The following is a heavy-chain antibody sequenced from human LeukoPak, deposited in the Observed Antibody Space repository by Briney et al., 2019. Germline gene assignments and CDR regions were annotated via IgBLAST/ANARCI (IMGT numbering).Heavy chain of an antibody. CDR2: INPSGGST. D-gene: IGHD2-15*01. V-gene: IGHV1-46*01. CDR3: ATQVVVAVATSAY. J-gene: IGHJ4*02. Sequence: AASVKVSCKASGYTFTSYYMHWVRQAPGQGLEWMGIINPSGGSTSYAQKFQGRVTMTRDMSTSTVYMELSSLRSEDTAVYYCATQVVVAVATSAYWGQGTLVTVSS. CDR1: GYTFTSYY.